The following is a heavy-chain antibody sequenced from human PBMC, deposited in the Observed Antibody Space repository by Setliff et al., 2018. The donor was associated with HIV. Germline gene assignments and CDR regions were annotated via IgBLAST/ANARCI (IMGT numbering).Heavy chain of an antibody. CDR1: GGSISGYY. J-gene: IGHJ6*02. D-gene: IGHD3-3*01. Sequence: PSETLSLTCTVSGGSISGYYWSWIRQPPGKGLEWIVYIYTSGSTHYNPSLKSRVTISVDTSKNQFSLKLSSVTAADTAVYYCARNKPYYDFWSGYNYYYYYGMDVWGQGTTVTV. CDR2: IYTSGST. CDR3: ARNKPYYDFWSGYNYYYYYGMDV. V-gene: IGHV4-4*09.